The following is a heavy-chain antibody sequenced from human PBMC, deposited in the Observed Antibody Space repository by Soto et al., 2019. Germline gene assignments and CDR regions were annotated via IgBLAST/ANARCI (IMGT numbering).Heavy chain of an antibody. Sequence: EVQLVESGGGLVKPGGSLRLSCAASGFTFSSYSMNWVRQAPGKGLEWVSSISSSSSYIYYADSVEGRFTISRDNAKNSLDLQRNSVSAEGTAVYYCASDPASIAARADAFDIWGQGTMVTVSS. CDR3: ASDPASIAARADAFDI. V-gene: IGHV3-21*01. CDR2: ISSSSSYI. D-gene: IGHD6-6*01. J-gene: IGHJ3*02. CDR1: GFTFSSYS.